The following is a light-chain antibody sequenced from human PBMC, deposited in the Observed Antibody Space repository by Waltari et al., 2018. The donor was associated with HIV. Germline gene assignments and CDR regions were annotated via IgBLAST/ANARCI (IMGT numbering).Light chain of an antibody. V-gene: IGLV2-23*02. CDR2: DVD. CDR1: SDAIGGSHL. J-gene: IGLJ2*01. CDR3: CSKSTIYFGVL. Sequence: QSALTQPASVSGPPGQSITISCTGTSDAIGGSHLVSWYQHHPGKAPRLIIFDVDKRPSGISDRFSGSKSGYTASLTISGLRTEDEADYFCCSKSTIYFGVLFGGGTTLTVL.